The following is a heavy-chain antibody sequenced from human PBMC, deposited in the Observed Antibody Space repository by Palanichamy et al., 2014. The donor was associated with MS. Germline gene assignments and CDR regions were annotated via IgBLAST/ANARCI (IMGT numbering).Heavy chain of an antibody. J-gene: IGHJ3*01. Sequence: EAQLVESGGGLVKPGESIRLSCAASGFNFNVAWMTWVRQAPGKGLEWVGRIKSRGGGETRDYAAPVKGRFTISRDDSKNMVYLEMSGLKTEDTGMYYCALVESVPPRDAFNLWGQGTLVTVSS. V-gene: IGHV3-15*01. CDR3: ALVESVPPRDAFNL. D-gene: IGHD5-24*01. CDR1: GFNFNVAW. CDR2: IKSRGGGETR.